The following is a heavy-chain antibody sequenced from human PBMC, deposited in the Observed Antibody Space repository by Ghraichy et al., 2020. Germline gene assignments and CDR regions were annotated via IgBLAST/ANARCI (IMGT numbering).Heavy chain of an antibody. Sequence: SETLSLTCTVSGGSISSYYWSWIRQPPGKGLEWIGYIYYSGSTNYNPSLKSRVTMSVDTSKNQFSLKLSSVTAADTAMYYCARLLSGTRNWFDPWGQGTLVTVSS. V-gene: IGHV4-59*08. J-gene: IGHJ5*02. CDR2: IYYSGST. D-gene: IGHD1-7*01. CDR1: GGSISSYY. CDR3: ARLLSGTRNWFDP.